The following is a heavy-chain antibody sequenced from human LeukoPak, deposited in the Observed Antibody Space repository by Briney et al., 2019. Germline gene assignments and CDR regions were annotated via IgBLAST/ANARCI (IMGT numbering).Heavy chain of an antibody. Sequence: PSETLSLTCTVSGGSISSSSYYWGWIRQPPGKGLEWIGSIYYSGSTYYNPSLKSRVTISVDTSKNQFSLKLSSVTAADTAVYYCLRRGSNYYDSSGFDYWGQGTLVTVSS. CDR3: LRRGSNYYDSSGFDY. CDR1: GGSISSSSYY. J-gene: IGHJ4*02. CDR2: IYYSGST. D-gene: IGHD3-22*01. V-gene: IGHV4-39*01.